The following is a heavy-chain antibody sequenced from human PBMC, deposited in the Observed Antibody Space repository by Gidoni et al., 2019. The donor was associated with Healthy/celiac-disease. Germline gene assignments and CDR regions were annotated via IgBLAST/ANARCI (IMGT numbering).Heavy chain of an antibody. CDR3: AKGSWGAASTADY. D-gene: IGHD7-27*01. V-gene: IGHV3-23*01. CDR1: GFTFSSYA. CDR2: ICGSGGST. J-gene: IGHJ4*02. Sequence: EVQLLESGGGLVQPGGSLSLSCAASGFTFSSYAMSWVGPATGKGLEWVSAICGSGGSTYYADSVKCRFTISRDNSKNTLYLQMNSLRAEDTAVYYCAKGSWGAASTADYWGQGTLVTVSS.